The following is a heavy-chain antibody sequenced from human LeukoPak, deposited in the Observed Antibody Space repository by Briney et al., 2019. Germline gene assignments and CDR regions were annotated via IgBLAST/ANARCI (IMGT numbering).Heavy chain of an antibody. V-gene: IGHV4-4*07. Sequence: SETLSLTCSVSGASLTIYYWNWIRQPAGKGLEWIGRYASGTTTHNPSLKSQFTMSIDTSKNQISLKLTSVTAADPAVYYCATGDHSFDNWGQGTLVTVTP. J-gene: IGHJ4*02. D-gene: IGHD7-27*01. CDR2: YASGTT. CDR1: GASLTIYY. CDR3: ATGDHSFDN.